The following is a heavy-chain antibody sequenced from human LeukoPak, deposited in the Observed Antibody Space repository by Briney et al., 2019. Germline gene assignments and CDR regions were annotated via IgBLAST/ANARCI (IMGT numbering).Heavy chain of an antibody. D-gene: IGHD3-10*01. Sequence: PGGSLRLPCAASGFTFSSYSMNWVRQAPGKGLEWVSYISSSSSTIYYADSVKGRFTISRDNAKNSLYLQMNSLRAEDTAVYYCVRDRKGALLWFGISRWYFDLWGRGTLVTVSS. V-gene: IGHV3-48*01. CDR1: GFTFSSYS. J-gene: IGHJ2*01. CDR2: ISSSSSTI. CDR3: VRDRKGALLWFGISRWYFDL.